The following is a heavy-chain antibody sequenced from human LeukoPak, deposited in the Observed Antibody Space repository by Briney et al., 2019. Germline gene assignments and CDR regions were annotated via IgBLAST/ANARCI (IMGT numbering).Heavy chain of an antibody. J-gene: IGHJ4*02. D-gene: IGHD6-13*01. V-gene: IGHV3-23*01. CDR1: GFTFSSCA. CDR3: AKRGAGGKLFDY. CDR2: ITGDGDTT. Sequence: GGSLRLSCAASGFTFSSCAMSWVRQAPGKGLEWVSAITGDGDTTYYADSVRGRFTISRDNSKNTLYLQVNSLRAEDTAVYYCAKRGAGGKLFDYWGQGTLVTVSS.